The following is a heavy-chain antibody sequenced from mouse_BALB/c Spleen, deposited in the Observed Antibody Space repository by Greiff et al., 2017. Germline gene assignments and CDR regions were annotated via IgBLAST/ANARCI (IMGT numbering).Heavy chain of an antibody. V-gene: IGHV3-2*02. Sequence: ESGPGLVKPSQSLSLTCTVTGYSITSDYAWNWIRQFPGNKLEWMGYISYSGSTSYNPSLKSRISITRDTSKNQFFLQLNSVTTEDAATYYCAIGRYDGRFAYWGQGTLVTVSA. CDR1: GYSITSDYA. J-gene: IGHJ3*01. CDR2: ISYSGST. CDR3: AIGRYDGRFAY. D-gene: IGHD2-14*01.